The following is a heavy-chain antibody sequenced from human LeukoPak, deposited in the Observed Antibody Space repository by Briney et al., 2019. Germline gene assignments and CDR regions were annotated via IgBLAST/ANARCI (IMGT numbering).Heavy chain of an antibody. CDR3: ARATGSVDYYYMDV. J-gene: IGHJ6*03. D-gene: IGHD1-1*01. CDR2: INPNSGGT. CDR1: GYTFTGYY. V-gene: IGHV1-2*02. Sequence: ASVQVSRKTSGYTFTGYYMHWVRQAPGQGLEWMGWINPNSGGTNYAQKFQGRVTMTRDTSITTAYMELRRLRSDDTALYYCARATGSVDYYYMDVWGKGTTVTVSS.